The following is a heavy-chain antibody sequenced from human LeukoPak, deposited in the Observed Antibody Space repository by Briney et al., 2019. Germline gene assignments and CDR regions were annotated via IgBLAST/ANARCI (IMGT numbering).Heavy chain of an antibody. CDR3: AYSGSYGHLGY. J-gene: IGHJ4*02. V-gene: IGHV4-61*01. CDR2: IYYSGST. Sequence: SETLSLTCTVSGGSVSSGSYYWSWIRQPPGKGLERIGYIYYSGSTNYNPSLKSRVTISVDTSKNQFSLRLSSVTAADTALYYCAYSGSYGHLGYWGQGIPVTVSS. D-gene: IGHD1-26*01. CDR1: GGSVSSGSYY.